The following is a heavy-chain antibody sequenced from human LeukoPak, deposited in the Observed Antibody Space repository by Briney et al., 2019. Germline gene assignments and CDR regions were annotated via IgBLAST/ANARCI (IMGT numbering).Heavy chain of an antibody. Sequence: GESLKISCEGSGYSFTNYWIGWVRQMPGKGLEWMGIVFPGDSDTTYSPSFQGQVTISADKSITTAYLQWSSLKASDTAMYYCARRANGGIKPPFDYWGQGTLVTVSS. J-gene: IGHJ4*02. CDR3: ARRANGGIKPPFDY. CDR1: GYSFTNYW. D-gene: IGHD3-16*01. CDR2: VFPGDSDT. V-gene: IGHV5-51*01.